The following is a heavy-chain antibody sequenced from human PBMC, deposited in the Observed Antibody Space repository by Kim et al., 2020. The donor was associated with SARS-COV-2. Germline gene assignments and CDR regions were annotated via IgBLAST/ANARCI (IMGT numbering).Heavy chain of an antibody. J-gene: IGHJ4*02. CDR2: T. CDR3: TTDLDTGTIDY. V-gene: IGHV3-15*01. Sequence: TAYAAPVKGRFTISRDDSKNTLYLQMNSLKTEDTAVYYCTTDLDTGTIDYWGQGTLVTVSS. D-gene: IGHD2-8*02.